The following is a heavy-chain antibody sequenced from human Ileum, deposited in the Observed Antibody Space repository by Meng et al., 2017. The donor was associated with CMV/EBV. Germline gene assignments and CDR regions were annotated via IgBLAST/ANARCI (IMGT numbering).Heavy chain of an antibody. D-gene: IGHD6-13*01. V-gene: IGHV3-20*04. Sequence: GESLKISCAASGFTFDDYGMSWVRQAPGKGLEWVSGINWNGGSTGYADSVKGRFTISRDNAKNSLYLQMNSLRAEDTALYYCARYSSSWYGMDVWGQGTTVTVSS. CDR2: INWNGGST. J-gene: IGHJ6*02. CDR1: GFTFDDYG. CDR3: ARYSSSWYGMDV.